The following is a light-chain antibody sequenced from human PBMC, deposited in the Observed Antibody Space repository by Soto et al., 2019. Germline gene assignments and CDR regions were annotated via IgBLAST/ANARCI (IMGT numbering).Light chain of an antibody. CDR2: DDS. Sequence: SYELTQPPSVSVAPGQTARITCGGDRVGAERVHWYQQKPGQAPVLVVYDDSNRPSGIPERFSGSNSANTATLTITRVAAGHEADYYCQLWYTISDRYVFGTGTKATVL. J-gene: IGLJ1*01. V-gene: IGLV3-21*02. CDR1: RVGAER. CDR3: QLWYTISDRYV.